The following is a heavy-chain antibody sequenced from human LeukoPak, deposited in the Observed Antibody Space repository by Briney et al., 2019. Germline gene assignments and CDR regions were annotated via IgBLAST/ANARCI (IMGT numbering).Heavy chain of an antibody. Sequence: GGSLRLSCAASGFTFNYYGMHWVRQAPAKGLEHVSAISKNGGSTYYANSLKGRFTISRDNSKNTLYLQMTSLRAEDTAIYYCAKDLGYDYVWGEGNFYNYWGQGTLVTVSS. CDR1: GFTFNYYG. D-gene: IGHD3-16*01. CDR2: ISKNGGST. CDR3: AKDLGYDYVWGEGNFYNY. V-gene: IGHV3-64*01. J-gene: IGHJ4*02.